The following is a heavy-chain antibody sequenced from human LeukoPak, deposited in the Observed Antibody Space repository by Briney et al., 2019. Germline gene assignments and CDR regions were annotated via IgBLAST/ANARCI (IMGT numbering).Heavy chain of an antibody. Sequence: AGGSLRLSCAASGFTFDDYAMHWVRQAPGKGLEWVSGISWNSGSIGYADSVKGRFTISRDNAKNSLYLQMNSLRAEDTAVYYCAKSLSVGATTYYFDYWGQGTLVTVSS. V-gene: IGHV3-9*01. CDR1: GFTFDDYA. J-gene: IGHJ4*02. CDR3: AKSLSVGATTYYFDY. CDR2: ISWNSGSI. D-gene: IGHD1-26*01.